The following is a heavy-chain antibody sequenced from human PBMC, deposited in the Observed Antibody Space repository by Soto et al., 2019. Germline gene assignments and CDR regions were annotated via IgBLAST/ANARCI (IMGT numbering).Heavy chain of an antibody. V-gene: IGHV3-23*01. CDR3: AKGGLLDYYDSSGYSHFDY. CDR1: GFTFSSYV. CDR2: ISGSGGST. J-gene: IGHJ4*02. Sequence: EVQLLESGGGLVQPGGSLRLSCAASGFTFSSYVMSWVRQAPGKGLEWVSAISGSGGSTYYADSVKGRFTISRDNSKNMLYLQMNSLRAEDTAVYYCAKGGLLDYYDSSGYSHFDYWGQGTLVTVSS. D-gene: IGHD3-22*01.